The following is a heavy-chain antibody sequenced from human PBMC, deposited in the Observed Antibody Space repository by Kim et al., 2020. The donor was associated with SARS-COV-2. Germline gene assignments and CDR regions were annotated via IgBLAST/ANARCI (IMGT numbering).Heavy chain of an antibody. J-gene: IGHJ4*02. D-gene: IGHD6-13*01. CDR2: IYYSGST. CDR1: GGSISSGGYY. CDR3: ARERNGYSSSWRGGAFDY. Sequence: SETLSLTCTVSGGSISSGGYYWSWIRQHPGKGLEWIGYIYYSGSTYYNPSLKSRVTISVDTSKNQFSLKLSSVTAADTAVYYCARERNGYSSSWRGGAFDYWGQGTLVTVSS. V-gene: IGHV4-31*03.